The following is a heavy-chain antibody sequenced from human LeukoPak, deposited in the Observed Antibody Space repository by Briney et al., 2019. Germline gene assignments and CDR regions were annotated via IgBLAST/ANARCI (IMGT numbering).Heavy chain of an antibody. J-gene: IGHJ4*02. CDR3: EKGRTLYDFWILFTH. CDR1: GFTFSSYW. D-gene: IGHD3-3*01. CDR2: ISWDGTNT. Sequence: GGSLRLSCAASGFTFSSYWMHWVRQTPGKGLEWVSLISWDGTNTYYTDSVKGRFTISRDNSKNSLYLQMSSLRTEDTALYYLEKGRTLYDFWILFTHGGQGPLVTVSS. V-gene: IGHV3-43*01.